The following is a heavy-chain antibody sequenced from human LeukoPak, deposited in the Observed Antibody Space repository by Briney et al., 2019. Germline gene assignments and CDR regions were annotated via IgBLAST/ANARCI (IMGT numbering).Heavy chain of an antibody. CDR2: IVPGSGNT. Sequence: GTSVKVSCKASGFTFPSSAMQWVRQARGQRLEWIGWIVPGSGNTDYAQNFQERVTITRDMSTSTAYMELSSLKASDTAMYYCARRGGLTDAFDIWGQGTMVTVSS. CDR3: ARRGGLTDAFDI. V-gene: IGHV1-58*02. CDR1: GFTFPSSA. J-gene: IGHJ3*02. D-gene: IGHD2-15*01.